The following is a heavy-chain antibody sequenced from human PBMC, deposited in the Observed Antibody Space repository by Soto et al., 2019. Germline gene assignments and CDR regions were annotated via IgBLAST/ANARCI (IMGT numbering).Heavy chain of an antibody. CDR1: GYTFTSYY. CDR3: ARGDIVVVPAADQNWLAL. J-gene: IGHJ5*02. V-gene: IGHV1-46*01. CDR2: INPSGGST. D-gene: IGHD2-2*01. Sequence: ASVKVSCKASGYTFTSYYMHWVRQAPGQGLEWMGIINPSGGSTSYAQKFQGRVTMTRDTSTSTVYMELSSLRSEDTAMYYCARGDIVVVPAADQNWLALWGQGTLVTVSA.